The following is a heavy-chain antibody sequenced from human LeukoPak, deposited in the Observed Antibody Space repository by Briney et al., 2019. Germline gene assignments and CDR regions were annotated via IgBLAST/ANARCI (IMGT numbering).Heavy chain of an antibody. J-gene: IGHJ3*02. CDR2: IYSSGST. D-gene: IGHD3-10*01. CDR1: GSSISNYY. V-gene: IGHV4-4*07. CDR3: ARSSYYYAADASDI. Sequence: SETLSLTCIVSGSSISNYYWSWIRQPAGKGLEWIGRIYSSGSTNYNPSLKSRVTMSLDTSKNQFSLKLSSVTAADTAVYYCARSSYYYAADASDIWGQGTLVTVSS.